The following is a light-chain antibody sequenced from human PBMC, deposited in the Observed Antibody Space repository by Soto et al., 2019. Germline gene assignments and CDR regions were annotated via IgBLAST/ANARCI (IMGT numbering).Light chain of an antibody. V-gene: IGKV3-20*01. CDR1: RHVYINA. CDR3: QQYGASPCT. CDR2: GAS. J-gene: IGKJ3*01. Sequence: VLLTQSPATLSLSPVERATLSCRASRHVYINALGWYQQKPGRTHTLLISGASTRATDVPDRFSATGSGTDFSLTLSRVEPEDSAVYYCQQYGASPCTLGPGTRLEI.